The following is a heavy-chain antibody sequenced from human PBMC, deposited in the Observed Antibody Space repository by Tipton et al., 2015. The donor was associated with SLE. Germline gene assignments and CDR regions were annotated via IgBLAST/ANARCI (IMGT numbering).Heavy chain of an antibody. V-gene: IGHV3-7*01. D-gene: IGHD4-17*01. J-gene: IGHJ6*02. CDR1: GFSVLTTY. CDR3: ARVQVTTYYGMDV. CDR2: IKYDETEK. Sequence: SLRLSCAASGFSVLTTYMSWVRQAPGKGLEWVANIKYDETEKYYVDSVRGRFTISRDNAKNSLDLQMNSLRAEDTAVYYCARVQVTTYYGMDVWGQGTTVTVSS.